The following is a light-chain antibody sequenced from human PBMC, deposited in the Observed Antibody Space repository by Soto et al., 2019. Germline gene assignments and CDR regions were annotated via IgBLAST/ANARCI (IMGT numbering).Light chain of an antibody. CDR3: CSYAGSSTYV. V-gene: IGLV2-23*02. J-gene: IGLJ1*01. CDR1: SSDVGTYHL. Sequence: QSVLTQPASVSGSPGQSITISCTGTSSDVGTYHLVSWYQQHPGKAPKLMIYEVLKRPSGVSNRFSGSKSGNTASLTISGLQAEDEADYYCCSYAGSSTYVFGTGTKVTVL. CDR2: EVL.